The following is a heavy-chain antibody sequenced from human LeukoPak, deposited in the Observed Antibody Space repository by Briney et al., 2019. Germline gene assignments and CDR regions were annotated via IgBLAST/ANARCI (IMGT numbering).Heavy chain of an antibody. CDR3: ATAYYYDSSGYYGCDY. CDR1: GGTFSSYA. V-gene: IGHV1-2*02. Sequence: ASVKVSCKASGGTFSSYAISWVRQAPGQGLEWMGWINPNSGGTNYAQKFQGRVTMTRDTSISTAYMELSRLRSDDTAVYYCATAYYYDSSGYYGCDYWGQGTLVTVSS. J-gene: IGHJ4*02. D-gene: IGHD3-22*01. CDR2: INPNSGGT.